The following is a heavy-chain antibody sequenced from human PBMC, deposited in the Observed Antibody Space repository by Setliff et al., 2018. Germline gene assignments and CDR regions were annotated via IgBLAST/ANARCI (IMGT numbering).Heavy chain of an antibody. V-gene: IGHV3-7*01. Sequence: GGSLRLSCAASGFTFSSYWMSWVRQAPGEGLEWVANIKQDGSEKYYVDSVKGRFTISRDNAKNSLYLQMNSLRAEDTAVYYCARDHAYGSRFYYYYYNMDVWGQGTTVTVSS. CDR3: ARDHAYGSRFYYYYYNMDV. D-gene: IGHD3-10*01. CDR1: GFTFSSYW. J-gene: IGHJ6*02. CDR2: IKQDGSEK.